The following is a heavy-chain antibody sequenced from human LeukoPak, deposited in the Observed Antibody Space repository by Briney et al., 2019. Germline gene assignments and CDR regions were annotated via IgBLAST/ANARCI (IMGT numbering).Heavy chain of an antibody. CDR3: AKVADDYGDYDWFDP. CDR1: GFTFSNYA. J-gene: IGHJ5*02. V-gene: IGHV3-23*01. D-gene: IGHD4-17*01. Sequence: GGSLRLSCAASGFTFSNYAMSWVRQAPGKGLEWVSAISGSGGSTYYADSVKGRFTISRDNSKNTLYLQMNSLRAEDTAVYYCAKVADDYGDYDWFDPWGQGTLVTVSS. CDR2: ISGSGGST.